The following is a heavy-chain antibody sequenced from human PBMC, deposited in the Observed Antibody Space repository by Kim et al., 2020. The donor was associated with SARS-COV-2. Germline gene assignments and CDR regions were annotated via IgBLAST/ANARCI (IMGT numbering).Heavy chain of an antibody. CDR2: IYYSGST. J-gene: IGHJ3*02. Sequence: SETLSLTCTVSGGSISSGGYYWSWIRQHPGKGLEWIGYIYYSGSTYYNPSLKSRVTISVDTSKNQFSLKLSSVTAADTAVYYCARDSSSGNAFDIWGQGTMVTVSS. D-gene: IGHD6-6*01. V-gene: IGHV4-31*03. CDR3: ARDSSSGNAFDI. CDR1: GGSISSGGYY.